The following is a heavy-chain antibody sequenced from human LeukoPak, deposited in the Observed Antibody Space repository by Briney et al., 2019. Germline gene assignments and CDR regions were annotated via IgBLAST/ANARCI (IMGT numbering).Heavy chain of an antibody. CDR2: ISDDGDT. CDR3: TKNWSADY. Sequence: GGSLRLSCATSGFTFSSYAMTWVRQAPGKGLEWVSAISDDGDTKYADSVKGRFTSSRDNSKNTLYLQMNNLRAEGTAIYYCTKNWSADYWGQGTLVTVSS. V-gene: IGHV3-23*01. CDR1: GFTFSSYA. J-gene: IGHJ4*02.